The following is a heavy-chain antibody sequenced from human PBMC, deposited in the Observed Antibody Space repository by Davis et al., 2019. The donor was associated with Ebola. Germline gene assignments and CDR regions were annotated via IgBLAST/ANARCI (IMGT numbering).Heavy chain of an antibody. Sequence: HTGGSLRLSCAASGFTCSSYWMHWVRQAPGKGLVWVSRINSDGSSTSYADSVKGRFTISRDNAKNTLYLQMNSLRAEDTAVYYCARGRYCSSTSCYTAFVGYWGQGTLVTVSS. CDR1: GFTCSSYW. V-gene: IGHV3-74*01. D-gene: IGHD2-2*02. CDR2: INSDGSST. J-gene: IGHJ4*02. CDR3: ARGRYCSSTSCYTAFVGY.